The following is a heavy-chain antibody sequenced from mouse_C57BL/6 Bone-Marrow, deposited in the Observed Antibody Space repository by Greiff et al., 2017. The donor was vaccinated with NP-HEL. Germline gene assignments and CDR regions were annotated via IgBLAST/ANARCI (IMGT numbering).Heavy chain of an antibody. J-gene: IGHJ2*01. CDR1: GYSFTDYN. Sequence: VHVKQSGPELVKPGASVKISCKASGYSFTDYNMNWVKQSNGKSLEWIGVINPNYGTTSYNQKFKGKATLTVDQSSSTAYMQLNSLTSEDSAVYYCARGGYYSNYDAYYFDYWGQGTTLTVSS. CDR3: ARGGYYSNYDAYYFDY. CDR2: INPNYGTT. V-gene: IGHV1-39*01. D-gene: IGHD2-5*01.